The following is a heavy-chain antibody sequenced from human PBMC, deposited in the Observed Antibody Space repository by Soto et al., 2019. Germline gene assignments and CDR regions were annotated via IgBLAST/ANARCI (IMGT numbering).Heavy chain of an antibody. CDR3: ARGNHRWLQLWYFDL. CDR1: GGTFSSYT. D-gene: IGHD5-12*01. V-gene: IGHV1-69*12. J-gene: IGHJ2*01. CDR2: IIPIFGTA. Sequence: QVQLVQSGAEVKKPGSSVTVSCKASGGTFSSYTISWVRQAPGQGLEWMGGIIPIFGTANYAQKFQGRVTISGHESTSTAYMELSSLRSEETAVDYCARGNHRWLQLWYFDLWGRGTLVTVSS.